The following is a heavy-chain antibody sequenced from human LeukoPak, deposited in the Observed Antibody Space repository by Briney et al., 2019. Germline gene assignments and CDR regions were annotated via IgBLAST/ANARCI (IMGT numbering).Heavy chain of an antibody. V-gene: IGHV4-31*03. CDR1: GGSINTGDYY. Sequence: SQTLPLTCSVSGGSINTGDYYWSWIRQHPGKGLEWVGYIYHSGNTYYNPSLRSRLTISVDTSKNQFSLKLSSVTAADTAVYYCARETFHCTTTICYPYYFDFWGQGILVTVSS. CDR3: ARETFHCTTTICYPYYFDF. CDR2: IYHSGNT. D-gene: IGHD2-2*01. J-gene: IGHJ4*02.